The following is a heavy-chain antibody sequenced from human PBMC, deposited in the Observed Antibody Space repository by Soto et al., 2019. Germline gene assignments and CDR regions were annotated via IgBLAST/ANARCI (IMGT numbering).Heavy chain of an antibody. V-gene: IGHV1-69*02. CDR3: ATQGALGYCSSTSCYALDY. D-gene: IGHD2-2*01. CDR1: GGTFSSYT. CDR2: IIPILGIA. Sequence: QVQLVQSGAEVKKPGSSVKVSCKASGGTFSSYTISWVRQAPGQGLEWMGRIIPILGIANYAQEFQGRVTITADKSTSTAYMELSSLRSEDTAVYYCATQGALGYCSSTSCYALDYWGQGTLVTVSS. J-gene: IGHJ4*02.